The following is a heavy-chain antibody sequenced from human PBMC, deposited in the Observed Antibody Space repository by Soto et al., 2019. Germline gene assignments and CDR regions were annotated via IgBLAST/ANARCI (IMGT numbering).Heavy chain of an antibody. CDR1: GFTFSSYG. J-gene: IGHJ4*02. Sequence: QVQLVESGGGVVQPGRSPRLSCAASGFTFSSYGMHWVRQAPGKGLEWVAVIWLDGSNKYYADSVKGRFTISRDNSKNTLYLQMNSLRAEDTAVYYCARGLWSFDYWGQGNLVTVSS. CDR2: IWLDGSNK. CDR3: ARGLWSFDY. V-gene: IGHV3-33*01. D-gene: IGHD5-18*01.